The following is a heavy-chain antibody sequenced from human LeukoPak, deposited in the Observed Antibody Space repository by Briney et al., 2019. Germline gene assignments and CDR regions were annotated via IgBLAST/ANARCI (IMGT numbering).Heavy chain of an antibody. V-gene: IGHV3-23*01. CDR2: ISGSGDST. J-gene: IGHJ4*02. D-gene: IGHD2-2*01. CDR3: ANHGPGYCTSTSGYAPLDS. Sequence: GGSLRLSCAASGFTFSSYAMTWVRQAPGKGLEWVSVISGSGDSTYYSDSVKGRFTISRDNSKNTLYLQMNSLRAEDTAVYYCANHGPGYCTSTSGYAPLDSWGQGTHVTVSS. CDR1: GFTFSSYA.